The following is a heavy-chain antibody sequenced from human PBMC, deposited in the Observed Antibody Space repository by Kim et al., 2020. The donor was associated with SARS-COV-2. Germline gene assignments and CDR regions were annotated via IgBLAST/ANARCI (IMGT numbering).Heavy chain of an antibody. J-gene: IGHJ4*02. D-gene: IGHD1-26*01. V-gene: IGHV3-23*01. Sequence: YDADSVKGRFTSSRDNSKNTLYLQMNSLRAEDTAVYYCAKGGTWERSNFDYWGQGTLVTVSS. CDR3: AKGGTWERSNFDY.